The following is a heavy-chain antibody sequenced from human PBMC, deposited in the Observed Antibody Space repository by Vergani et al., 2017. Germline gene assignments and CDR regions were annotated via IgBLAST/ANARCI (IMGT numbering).Heavy chain of an antibody. J-gene: IGHJ5*02. D-gene: IGHD2-15*01. Sequence: QVQLQESGPGLVKSSETLSLTCSVSFDSIRNLYCNWIRQPPGKGLEWIGSIHYSENTNYNPSLKTRVTISVDTSKNQFSLTLTSVTAADTAVYDCASDTHSRQRADRWGQGILVTVTS. V-gene: IGHV4-59*11. CDR3: ASDTHSRQRADR. CDR1: FDSIRNLY. CDR2: IHYSENT.